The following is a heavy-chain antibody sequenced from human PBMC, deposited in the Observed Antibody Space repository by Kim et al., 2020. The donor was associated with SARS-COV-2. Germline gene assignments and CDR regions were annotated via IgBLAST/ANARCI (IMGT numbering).Heavy chain of an antibody. V-gene: IGHV4-59*08. J-gene: IGHJ4*02. CDR1: GGSISSYY. CDR2: IYYSGST. CDR3: ARLGGYGVTDPYYFDY. D-gene: IGHD3-10*01. Sequence: SETLSLTCTVSGGSISSYYWSWIRQPPGKGLEWIGYIYYSGSTNYNPSLKSRVTISVDTSKNQFSLKLSSVTAADTAGYYCARLGGYGVTDPYYFDYWGQGTLVTVSS.